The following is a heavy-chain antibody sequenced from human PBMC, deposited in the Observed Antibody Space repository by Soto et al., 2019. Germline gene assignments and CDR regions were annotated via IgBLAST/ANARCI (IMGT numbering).Heavy chain of an antibody. V-gene: IGHV3-33*01. CDR1: RFTFSSYG. D-gene: IGHD5-12*01. Sequence: YLSSSCAASRFTFSSYGMHWVRQAPGKGLEWVAVIWYDGSNKYYADSVKGRFTISRDNSKNTLYLQMNSLRAEDTAVYYCVRDKGPFRGYIYRDSDTCGNYTLATLDS. CDR3: VRDKGPFRGYIYRDSDTCGNYTLATLDS. CDR2: IWYDGSNK. J-gene: IGHJ5*01.